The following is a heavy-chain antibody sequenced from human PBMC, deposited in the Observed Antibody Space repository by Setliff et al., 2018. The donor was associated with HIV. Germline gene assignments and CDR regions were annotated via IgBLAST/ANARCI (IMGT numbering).Heavy chain of an antibody. D-gene: IGHD6-13*01. CDR3: ARISQLLDYAMDV. Sequence: SETLSLTCNVSGYSISNGSYWGWIRQPPGKGLEWIANINHRGATSYNPTLKSRVTMSVDRSKDHLSLNVTSVTAADTAVYYCARISQLLDYAMDVWGQGTTVTVSS. CDR2: INHRGAT. CDR1: GYSISNGSY. V-gene: IGHV4-38-2*02. J-gene: IGHJ6*02.